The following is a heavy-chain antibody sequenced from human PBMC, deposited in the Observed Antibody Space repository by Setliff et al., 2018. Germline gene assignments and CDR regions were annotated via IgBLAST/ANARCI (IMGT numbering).Heavy chain of an antibody. CDR3: AKGSYSYGL. CDR1: GFILRNYG. Sequence: PGGSLRLSCTASGFILRNYGIHWVRQAPGKGLEWVAVFWADGNRRFYADSVKGRFTVSRDNSKNTLYLQMNSLRAEDTAVYYCAKGSYSYGLWGQGTLVTVSS. V-gene: IGHV3-33*06. D-gene: IGHD5-18*01. CDR2: FWADGNRR. J-gene: IGHJ4*02.